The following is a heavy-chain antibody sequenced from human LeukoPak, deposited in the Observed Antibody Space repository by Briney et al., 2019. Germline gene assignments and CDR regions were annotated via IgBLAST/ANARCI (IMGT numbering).Heavy chain of an antibody. CDR1: GGSIISNDYF. J-gene: IGHJ4*02. CDR3: ARAVPFDY. V-gene: IGHV4-31*03. CDR2: IYYSGST. Sequence: SETLSLTCTVSGGSIISNDYFWNWVRQHPGKGLEWIGHIYYSGSTYYNPSLKSRVTISIDTSKNQFSLKLSSVTAADTAVYYCARAVPFDYWGQGTLVTVSS.